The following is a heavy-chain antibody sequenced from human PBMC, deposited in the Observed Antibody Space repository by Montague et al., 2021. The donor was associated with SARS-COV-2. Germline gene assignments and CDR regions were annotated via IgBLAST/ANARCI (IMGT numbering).Heavy chain of an antibody. CDR1: GFSLSTSGMC. J-gene: IGHJ6*02. V-gene: IGHV2-70*11. D-gene: IGHD3-9*01. CDR2: IDWDDDK. CDR3: ARTHYDILPGYYYDMDV. Sequence: PALVKPTQTLTLTCTFSGFSLSTSGMCVSWIRQPPGKALEWLARIDWDDDKYYSTSLKTRLTISKYTSKNQVVLTMTSMDPVDTATYYCARTHYDILPGYYYDMDVWGQGTTVTVSS.